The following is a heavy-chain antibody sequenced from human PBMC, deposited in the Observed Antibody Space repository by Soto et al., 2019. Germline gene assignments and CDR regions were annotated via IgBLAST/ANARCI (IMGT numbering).Heavy chain of an antibody. J-gene: IGHJ6*02. D-gene: IGHD4-17*01. V-gene: IGHV3-30*18. CDR1: GFTFSSYG. CDR3: AKACLTTLTNYSYDYTLYS. Sequence: GGSLRPSCAASGFTFSSYGMHWVRQAPGKGLEWVAVISYDGSNKYYADSVKGRFTISRDNSKNTLYLQMNSLRAEDTAFYYCAKACLTTLTNYSYDYTLYSWGQGTPVTVSS. CDR2: ISYDGSNK.